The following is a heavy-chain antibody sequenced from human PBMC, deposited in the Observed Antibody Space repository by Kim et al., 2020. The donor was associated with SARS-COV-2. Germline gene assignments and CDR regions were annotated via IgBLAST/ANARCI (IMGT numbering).Heavy chain of an antibody. D-gene: IGHD6-13*01. J-gene: IGHJ4*02. CDR1: GGSFSGYY. Sequence: SETLSLTCAVYGGSFSGYYWSWIRQPPGKGLEWIGEINHSGSTNYNPSLKSRVTISVDTSKNQFSLKLSSVTAADTAVYYCARRGIGYSSSWYAGYWGQRTPFTVSS. CDR2: INHSGST. V-gene: IGHV4-34*01. CDR3: ARRGIGYSSSWYAGY.